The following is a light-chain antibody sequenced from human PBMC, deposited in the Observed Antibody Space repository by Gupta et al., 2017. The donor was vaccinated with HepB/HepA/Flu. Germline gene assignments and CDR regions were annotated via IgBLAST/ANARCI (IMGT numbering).Light chain of an antibody. CDR2: LGS. CDR1: QSLLNSNGYNY. J-gene: IGKJ1*01. Sequence: DIVMPQSPLTMPVTPGEPASISCRSSQSLLNSNGYNYLDWYLQKPGQSPQLLIYLGSNRASGVPARFSGSGSGTDFTLNISRVEAEDFGVYYCMQVRKTPATFGQGTKVEIK. CDR3: MQVRKTPAT. V-gene: IGKV2-28*01.